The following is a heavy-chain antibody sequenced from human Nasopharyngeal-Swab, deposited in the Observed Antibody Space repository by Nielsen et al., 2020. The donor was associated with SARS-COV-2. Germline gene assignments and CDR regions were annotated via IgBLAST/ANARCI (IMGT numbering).Heavy chain of an antibody. J-gene: IGHJ6*03. CDR3: ASSTAAGTNYYYYYTDV. V-gene: IGHV1-3*01. Sequence: WVRQAPGQRLEWMGWINASNGNTKYSQKFQGRVTITRDTSASTAYMELSSLRSEDTAVYYCASSTAAGTNYYYYYTDVWGKGTTVTVSS. D-gene: IGHD6-13*01. CDR2: INASNGNT.